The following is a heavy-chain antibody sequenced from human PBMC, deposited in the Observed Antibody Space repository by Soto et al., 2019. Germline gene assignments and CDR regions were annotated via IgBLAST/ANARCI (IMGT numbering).Heavy chain of an antibody. V-gene: IGHV3-23*01. J-gene: IGHJ6*02. Sequence: GGSLRLSCAVSGFMFSRYAMNWVRQAPGKGLEWVAIISSRGDKTSYAGSVKGRFTISRDDSKSTLFLHMNNLWAEDTAVYYCAKETGYSYGFQPNALDVWGQGTTVTVSS. CDR1: GFMFSRYA. D-gene: IGHD5-18*01. CDR3: AKETGYSYGFQPNALDV. CDR2: ISSRGDKT.